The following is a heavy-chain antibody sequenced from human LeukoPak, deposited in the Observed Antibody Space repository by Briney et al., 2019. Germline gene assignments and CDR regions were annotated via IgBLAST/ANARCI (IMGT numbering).Heavy chain of an antibody. V-gene: IGHV4-34*01. CDR2: INHSGST. J-gene: IGHJ4*02. Sequence: PSETLSLTCAVYGGSFSGYYWSWIRQPPGKGLEWIGEINHSGSTNYNPSLKSRVTIPVDTSKNQFSLKLSSVTAADTAVYYCARGVVNYDIFHQFDYWGQGTLVTVSS. CDR1: GGSFSGYY. D-gene: IGHD3-9*01. CDR3: ARGVVNYDIFHQFDY.